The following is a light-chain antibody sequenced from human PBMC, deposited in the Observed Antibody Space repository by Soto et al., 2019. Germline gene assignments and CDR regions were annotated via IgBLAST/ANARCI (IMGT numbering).Light chain of an antibody. Sequence: QSVLTQPPSVSGAPGQRVTISCTGSRSNIGAGYDVHWYQQLPGTAPKLLIYRNNQRPSGVPDRFSGSKSGTSASLAISGLRSEDEADYYCAAWDDSLSGVFGGGTKLTVL. CDR1: RSNIGAGYD. CDR3: AAWDDSLSGV. J-gene: IGLJ3*02. CDR2: RNN. V-gene: IGLV1-47*01.